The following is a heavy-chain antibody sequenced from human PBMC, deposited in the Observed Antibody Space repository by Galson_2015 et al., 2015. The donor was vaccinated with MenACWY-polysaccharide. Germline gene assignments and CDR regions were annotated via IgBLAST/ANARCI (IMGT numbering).Heavy chain of an antibody. CDR3: AKDRTAAASDGDY. J-gene: IGHJ4*02. CDR2: IRYDGRDK. Sequence: SLRLSCAASGFTFSSYGMHWVRQAPGKWLKWVAFIRYDGRDKYYADSVKGRFTLSRDNSKNTLYLQMDSLRAEDTAVYYCAKDRTAAASDGDYWGQGTLVTVSS. CDR1: GFTFSSYG. D-gene: IGHD6-13*01. V-gene: IGHV3-30*02.